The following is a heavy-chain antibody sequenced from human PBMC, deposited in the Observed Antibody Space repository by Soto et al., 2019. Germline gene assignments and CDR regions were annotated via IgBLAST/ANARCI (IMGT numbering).Heavy chain of an antibody. CDR1: GGSVRRGNYY. J-gene: IGHJ4*02. CDR2: RSNSGRT. V-gene: IGHV4-31*03. D-gene: IGHD3-10*01. Sequence: QVQLQESGPGLVKPSQTLSLTCTVSGGSVRRGNYYWIWIRQFPGKGLEWIGYRSNSGRTHYNPSLMSRITILVDTSKNQFFLELRSVTAAASAPYYCARADYATGSDYPAYWGQGTLVTVSS. CDR3: ARADYATGSDYPAY.